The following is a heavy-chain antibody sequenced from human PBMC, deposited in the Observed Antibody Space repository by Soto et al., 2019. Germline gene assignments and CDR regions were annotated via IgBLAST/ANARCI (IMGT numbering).Heavy chain of an antibody. V-gene: IGHV3-30-3*01. CDR1: GFTFSSYA. Sequence: QVQLLESGGGVVQPGRSLRLSCAASGFTFSSYAMHWVRQPPGKGLEWVAVVSNDGRNKFYADSVRGRFTISRDNSKNTLYLDMHSLPVEDTSVFYCARGQNGHDNWGQGSLVLVSP. J-gene: IGHJ4*02. CDR3: ARGQNGHDN. D-gene: IGHD2-8*01. CDR2: VSNDGRNK.